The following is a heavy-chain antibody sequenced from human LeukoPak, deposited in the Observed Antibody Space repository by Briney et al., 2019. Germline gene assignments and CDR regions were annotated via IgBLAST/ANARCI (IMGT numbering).Heavy chain of an antibody. CDR1: GFTFSSYW. CDR3: AKDRRQLWLDGPFDR. D-gene: IGHD5-18*01. CDR2: INSDGSST. V-gene: IGHV3-74*01. Sequence: PGGSLRLSCAASGFTFSSYWMHWVRQAPGKGLVWVSRINSDGSSTSYADSVKGRFTISRDNAKNTLYLQMNSLRAEDTAVYYCAKDRRQLWLDGPFDRWGQGTLVTVSS. J-gene: IGHJ4*02.